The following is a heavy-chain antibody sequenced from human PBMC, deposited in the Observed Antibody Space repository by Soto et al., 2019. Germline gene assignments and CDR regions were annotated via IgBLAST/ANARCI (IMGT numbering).Heavy chain of an antibody. J-gene: IGHJ4*02. Sequence: GGSLRLSCAASGVTVSSSYMSWVRQAPGKGLEWVSVIYSDDSTYYADSVKGRFTISRDNSKNTVYLQMNSLRAGDTALYYCERDRSRGHFGYWGQGTQVTVSS. CDR2: IYSDDST. CDR1: GVTVSSSY. CDR3: ERDRSRGHFGY. V-gene: IGHV3-66*01.